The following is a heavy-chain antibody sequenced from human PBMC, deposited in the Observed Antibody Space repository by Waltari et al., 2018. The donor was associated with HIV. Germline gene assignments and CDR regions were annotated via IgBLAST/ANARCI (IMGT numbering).Heavy chain of an antibody. CDR1: GYSFSAFF. CDR2: INPNTGDA. CDR3: AREESWNFGKVTWFDP. Sequence: QMQLVQSGAGMRKPGASLKVSCKAYGYSFSAFFIPWVRQAPGRGLESMGWINPNTGDANYAQRFKGRVTMTRNTSISTAYMEVSRLTSDDTGLYFCAREESWNFGKVTWFDPWGQGTLVTVSS. D-gene: IGHD1-7*01. V-gene: IGHV1-2*02. J-gene: IGHJ5*02.